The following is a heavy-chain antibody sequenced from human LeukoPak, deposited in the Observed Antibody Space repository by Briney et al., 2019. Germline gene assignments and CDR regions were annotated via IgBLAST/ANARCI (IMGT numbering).Heavy chain of an antibody. D-gene: IGHD3/OR15-3a*01. V-gene: IGHV4-61*05. CDR1: GGSISDSNYY. Sequence: PSETLSLTCTVSGGSISDSNYYWGWIRQPPGMGLEWIGYIYYSGSTNYNPSLKSRVTVSVDTSKNQFSLKLNSVTAADTAVYYCARVASLSMIFGGAFDIWGQGTTVAVSS. CDR3: ARVASLSMIFGGAFDI. CDR2: IYYSGST. J-gene: IGHJ3*02.